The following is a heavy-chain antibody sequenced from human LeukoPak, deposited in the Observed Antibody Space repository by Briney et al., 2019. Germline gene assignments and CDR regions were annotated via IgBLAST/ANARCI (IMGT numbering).Heavy chain of an antibody. J-gene: IGHJ6*03. V-gene: IGHV3-33*06. CDR3: AKDGDAGTSYYFYYMDV. Sequence: GGSLRLSCAASAFTFSDDGMDWVRQAQGKGLEWVAAIWHDGSNKYYADSGQGRFTISRDSSKNTLYLQMNSLRAEDTAVYYCAKDGDAGTSYYFYYMDVWGKGTRSPSP. D-gene: IGHD7-27*01. CDR2: IWHDGSNK. CDR1: AFTFSDDG.